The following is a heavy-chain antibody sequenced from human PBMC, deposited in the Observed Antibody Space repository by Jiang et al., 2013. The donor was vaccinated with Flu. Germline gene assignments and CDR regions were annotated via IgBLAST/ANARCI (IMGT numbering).Heavy chain of an antibody. D-gene: IGHD3-10*01. J-gene: IGHJ4*02. CDR1: GGSFSSSSYY. Sequence: GPGLVKPSETLSLTCTVSGGSFSSSSYYWGWIRQPPGKGLEWIGSIYYSGSTYYNPSLKSRVTISVDTSKKQFSLKLSSVTAADTAVYYCARQTLLWFGERGRYFDYWGQGTLVTVSS. CDR2: IYYSGST. CDR3: ARQTLLWFGERGRYFDY. V-gene: IGHV4-39*01.